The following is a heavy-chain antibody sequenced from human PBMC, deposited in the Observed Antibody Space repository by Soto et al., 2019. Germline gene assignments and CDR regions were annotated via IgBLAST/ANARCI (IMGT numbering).Heavy chain of an antibody. V-gene: IGHV4-59*08. J-gene: IGHJ5*02. D-gene: IGHD6-19*01. CDR1: GGSISPYY. CDR3: ARLQAVAGTGDWFDP. CDR2: IHYSGST. Sequence: QVQLQESGPGLVKPSETLSLTCTVSGGSISPYYWSWIRQSPGKGLEWIGYIHYSGSTNYNPSLKSRVTISVDTSNKQFSLKLGFVTAADTAVYYCARLQAVAGTGDWFDPWGQGTLVTVST.